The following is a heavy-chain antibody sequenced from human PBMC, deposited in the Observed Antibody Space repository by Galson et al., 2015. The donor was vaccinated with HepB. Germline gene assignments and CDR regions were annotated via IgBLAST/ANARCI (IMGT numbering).Heavy chain of an antibody. D-gene: IGHD3-3*01. Sequence: SLRLSCAASGFTFSSYAMSWVRQAPGKGLEWVSAISGSGGSTYYADSVKGRFTISRDNSKNTLYLQMNSLRAEDTAVYYCARELITIFGGYSYGMDVWGQGTTVTVSS. J-gene: IGHJ6*02. V-gene: IGHV3-23*01. CDR2: ISGSGGST. CDR3: ARELITIFGGYSYGMDV. CDR1: GFTFSSYA.